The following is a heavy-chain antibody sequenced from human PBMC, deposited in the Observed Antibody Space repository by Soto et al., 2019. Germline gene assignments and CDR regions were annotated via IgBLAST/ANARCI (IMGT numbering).Heavy chain of an antibody. V-gene: IGHV4-34*01. Sequence: PSETLSLTCAVYGGSFSGYYWSWIRQPPGKGLEWIGEINHSGSTNYNPSLKSRVTISVDTSKNQFSLKLSSVTAADTAVYYCARGLHLYYYGSGSYYKYYYYYGMDVWGQGTTVTVSS. D-gene: IGHD3-10*01. CDR1: GGSFSGYY. CDR2: INHSGST. J-gene: IGHJ6*02. CDR3: ARGLHLYYYGSGSYYKYYYYYGMDV.